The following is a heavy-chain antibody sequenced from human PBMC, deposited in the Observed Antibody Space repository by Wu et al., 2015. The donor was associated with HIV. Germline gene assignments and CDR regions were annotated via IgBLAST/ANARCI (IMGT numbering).Heavy chain of an antibody. CDR1: GYTFIDFY. CDR2: INPNRGDT. V-gene: IGHV1-2*02. J-gene: IGHJ4*02. CDR3: AREMDSSFDY. D-gene: IGHD6-13*01. Sequence: QVQLEQSGPEVKKPGASVMVSCKSSGYTFIDFYIYWVRQAPGQGLEWMGWINPNRGDTNYAQKFKGRVTMTKDTSISTAYMELSRLRSDDTAVYYCAREMDSSFDYWGQGTLVTVSS.